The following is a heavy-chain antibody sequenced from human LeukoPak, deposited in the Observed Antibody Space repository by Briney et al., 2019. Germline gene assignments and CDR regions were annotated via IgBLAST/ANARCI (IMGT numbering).Heavy chain of an antibody. CDR2: IWYDGSNK. J-gene: IGHJ4*02. CDR3: ARGLYDSSGYYDHFDY. Sequence: GGSLRLSCAASGFTFSSHGMHWVRQAPGKGLEWVAVIWYDGSNKCYADSVKGRFTISRDNSKNTLYLQMNSLRAEDTAVYYCARGLYDSSGYYDHFDYWGQGTLVTVSS. D-gene: IGHD3-22*01. CDR1: GFTFSSHG. V-gene: IGHV3-33*01.